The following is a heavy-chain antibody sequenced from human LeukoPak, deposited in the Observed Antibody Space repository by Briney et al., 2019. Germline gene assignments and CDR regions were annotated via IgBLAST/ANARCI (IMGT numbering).Heavy chain of an antibody. J-gene: IGHJ6*03. V-gene: IGHV3-21*01. CDR3: ARDKAYYNYYYMDV. CDR1: GFTFSNYI. CDR2: ISSSSTYI. D-gene: IGHD3-3*01. Sequence: PGGSLRLSCAASGFTFSNYIMNWVRQAPGKGLEWVSSISSSSTYIYYADSVKGRFTISRDNAKNSLYLQMNSLRAEDTAVYYCARDKAYYNYYYMDVWGKGTTVTISS.